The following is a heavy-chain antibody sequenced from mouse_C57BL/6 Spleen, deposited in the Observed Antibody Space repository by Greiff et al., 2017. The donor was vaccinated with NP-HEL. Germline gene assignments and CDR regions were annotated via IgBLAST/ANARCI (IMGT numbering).Heavy chain of an antibody. D-gene: IGHD1-1*01. Sequence: VQLQQSGAELVKPGASVKMSCKASGYTFTSYWITWVKQRPGQGLEWIGDIYPGSGSTNYNEKFKSKATLTVDTSSSTAYMQLSSLTSEDSAVYYCARSPYYYGPFAYWGQGTLVTVSA. CDR3: ARSPYYYGPFAY. V-gene: IGHV1-55*01. CDR2: IYPGSGST. J-gene: IGHJ3*01. CDR1: GYTFTSYW.